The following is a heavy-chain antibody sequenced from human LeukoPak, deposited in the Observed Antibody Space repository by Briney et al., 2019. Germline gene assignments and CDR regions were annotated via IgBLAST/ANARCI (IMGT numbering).Heavy chain of an antibody. CDR1: GFFVSDDY. Sequence: GGSLTLSCAASGFFVSDDYISWVRQTPGKGLEWVSVIYSGGATFYTDSVKGRFTISIDNSKNTVHLQLNRLSAEDTAVYYCASGGKCCTGGACYGDWGEGTLVTV. CDR3: ASGGKCCTGGACYGD. CDR2: IYSGGAT. J-gene: IGHJ4*02. V-gene: IGHV3-53*01. D-gene: IGHD2-8*02.